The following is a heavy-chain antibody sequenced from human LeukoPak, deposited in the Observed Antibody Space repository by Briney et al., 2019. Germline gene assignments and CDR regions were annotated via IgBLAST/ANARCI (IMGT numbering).Heavy chain of an antibody. CDR2: MNPNSGNT. CDR3: ARTYGGYVSYYYYYYMDV. J-gene: IGHJ6*03. Sequence: GASVKVSCKASGYTFTSYDINWVRQATGQGLEWMGWMNPNSGNTGYAQKFQGRDTMTRNTSISTAYMELSSLRSEDTAVYYCARTYGGYVSYYYYYYMDVWGKGTTVTISS. D-gene: IGHD5-12*01. CDR1: GYTFTSYD. V-gene: IGHV1-8*01.